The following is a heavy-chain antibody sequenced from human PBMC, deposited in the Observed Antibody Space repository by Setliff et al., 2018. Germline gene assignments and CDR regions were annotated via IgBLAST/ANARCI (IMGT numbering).Heavy chain of an antibody. D-gene: IGHD5-18*01. CDR2: IYQDATT. CDR1: GFTFRDYS. Sequence: PGASLRLSCLGSGFTFRDYSMTWVRQAPGKGLEWVSGIYQDATTIYADSVKGRFTISRDNFNNIVHLQMNNLRVEDTAMYYCARLLWLTTRYYMDVWGKGTTVTVSS. J-gene: IGHJ6*03. V-gene: IGHV3-53*01. CDR3: ARLLWLTTRYYMDV.